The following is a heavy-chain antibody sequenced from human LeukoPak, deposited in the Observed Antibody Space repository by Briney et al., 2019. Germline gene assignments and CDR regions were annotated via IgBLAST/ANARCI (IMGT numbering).Heavy chain of an antibody. CDR3: ARRSLDCSSTSCYRPFDY. CDR2: ISAYNGNT. D-gene: IGHD2-2*02. Sequence: ASVKVSCKASGYTFTSYGISWVPQAPGQGLEWMGWISAYNGNTNYAQKLQGRVTMTTDTSTSTAYMELRSLRSDDTAVYYCARRSLDCSSTSCYRPFDYWGQGTLVTVSS. V-gene: IGHV1-18*01. J-gene: IGHJ4*02. CDR1: GYTFTSYG.